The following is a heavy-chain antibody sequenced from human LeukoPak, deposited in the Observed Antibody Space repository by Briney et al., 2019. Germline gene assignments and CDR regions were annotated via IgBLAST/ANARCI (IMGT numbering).Heavy chain of an antibody. Sequence: PGGSLRLSCAASGFTFSSYAMSWVRQAPGKGLEWVSSISSSSSYIYYADSVKGRFTISRDNAKNSLYLQMNSLRAEDTAVYYCARVYTPTYYYDSSGSLYFDYWGQGTLVTVSS. V-gene: IGHV3-21*04. CDR3: ARVYTPTYYYDSSGSLYFDY. J-gene: IGHJ4*02. CDR1: GFTFSSYA. D-gene: IGHD3-22*01. CDR2: ISSSSSYI.